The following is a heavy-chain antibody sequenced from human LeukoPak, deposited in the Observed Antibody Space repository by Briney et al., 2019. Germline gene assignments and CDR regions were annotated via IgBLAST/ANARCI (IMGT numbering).Heavy chain of an antibody. CDR3: TGFYYYDSREWPIPDDP. Sequence: SAKVSCKASGGTFSSYAISWVRQAPGQGLEWMGRIIPILGIANYAQKFQGRVTITADKSTSTAYMELSSLRSEDTAVCYCTGFYYYDSREWPIPDDPWGQGTLVTVSS. J-gene: IGHJ5*02. CDR2: IIPILGIA. D-gene: IGHD3-22*01. V-gene: IGHV1-69*04. CDR1: GGTFSSYA.